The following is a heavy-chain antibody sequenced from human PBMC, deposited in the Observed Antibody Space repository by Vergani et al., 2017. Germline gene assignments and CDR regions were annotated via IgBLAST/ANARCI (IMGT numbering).Heavy chain of an antibody. V-gene: IGHV3-48*04. Sequence: VQLVESGGGVVQPGRSLRLSCAASGFTFSSYAMSWVRQAPGKGLEWVSYISSSGSTIYYADSVKGRFTISRDNAKNSLYLQMNSLRAEDTAVYYCAREAVQLWPGLTDYYYYYMDVWGKGTTVTVSS. D-gene: IGHD5-18*01. CDR2: ISSSGSTI. CDR1: GFTFSSYA. CDR3: AREAVQLWPGLTDYYYYYMDV. J-gene: IGHJ6*03.